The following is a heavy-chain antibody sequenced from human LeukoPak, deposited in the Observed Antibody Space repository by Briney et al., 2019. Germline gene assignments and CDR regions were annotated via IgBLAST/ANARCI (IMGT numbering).Heavy chain of an antibody. CDR2: IKSKTDGGTT. J-gene: IGHJ6*03. Sequence: GGSLRLSCAASGFTFSNAWMSWVRQAPGKGLEWVGRIKSKTDGGTTDYAAPVKGRFTISRDDSKNTLYLQMNSLKTEDTAVYYSTTDGPLTVTYYYYYYMDVWGKGTTVTVSS. CDR1: GFTFSNAW. V-gene: IGHV3-15*01. D-gene: IGHD4-17*01. CDR3: TTDGPLTVTYYYYYYMDV.